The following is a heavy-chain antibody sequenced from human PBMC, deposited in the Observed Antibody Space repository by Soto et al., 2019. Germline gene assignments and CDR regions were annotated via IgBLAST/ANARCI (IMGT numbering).Heavy chain of an antibody. D-gene: IGHD1-20*01. CDR1: GLTFSDHY. J-gene: IGHJ4*02. CDR3: ARRITGSPPADGGY. CDR2: IRNKGNGYST. V-gene: IGHV3-72*01. Sequence: EVQLVESGGGLVQPGGSLRLSCVASGLTFSDHYMDWVRQAPGKGLEWVGRIRNKGNGYSTDYAASVKGRFTISRDDSQNSLYLQMNGLKTEDTAVYYCARRITGSPPADGGYWGQGTLVTVSS.